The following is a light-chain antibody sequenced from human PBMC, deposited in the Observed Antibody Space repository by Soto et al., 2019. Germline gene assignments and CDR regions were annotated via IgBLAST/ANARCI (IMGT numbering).Light chain of an antibody. V-gene: IGKV3-20*01. CDR3: QQYGSSPLYS. CDR2: GVS. Sequence: EIVLTQSPGTLSLSPGERATLSCRASQSINSNYLAWYQQKPGQATRLLIFGVSSRATGIPDRFSGSESGTYFTLTISRLEPEDFARYYCQQYGSSPLYSFGRGSKLEIK. CDR1: QSINSNY. J-gene: IGKJ2*03.